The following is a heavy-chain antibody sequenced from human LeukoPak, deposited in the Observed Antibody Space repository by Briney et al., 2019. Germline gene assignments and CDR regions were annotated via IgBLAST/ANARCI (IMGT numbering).Heavy chain of an antibody. CDR1: GGSISSSSYY. CDR3: ARTATYYYDSSGYYPSGGYFDY. CDR2: IYYSGST. Sequence: SETLSLTCTVSGGSISSSSYYWGWIRQPPGKGLEWIGSIYYSGSTYYNPSLKSRVTISVDTSKNQFSLKLSSVTAADTAVYYCARTATYYYDSSGYYPSGGYFDYWGQGTLVTVSS. J-gene: IGHJ4*02. V-gene: IGHV4-39*01. D-gene: IGHD3-22*01.